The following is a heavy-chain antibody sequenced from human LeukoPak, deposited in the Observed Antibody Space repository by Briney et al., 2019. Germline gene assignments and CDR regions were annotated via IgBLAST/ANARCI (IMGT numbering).Heavy chain of an antibody. D-gene: IGHD6-13*01. J-gene: IGHJ4*02. Sequence: SETLSLTCTVSGASISNYYWSWIRQPPGKGLECIGYVSYSGRTDHNPSLNSRVTISLDTSRSQFSLKLSSVTVADTAVYYCARRARATAGGDYFDYWGQGTLVTVSS. CDR2: VSYSGRT. V-gene: IGHV4-59*08. CDR1: GASISNYY. CDR3: ARRARATAGGDYFDY.